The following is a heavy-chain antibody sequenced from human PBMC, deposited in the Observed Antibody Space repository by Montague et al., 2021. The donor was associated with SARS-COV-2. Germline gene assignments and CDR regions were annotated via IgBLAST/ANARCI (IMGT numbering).Heavy chain of an antibody. J-gene: IGHJ3*02. V-gene: IGHV4-39*02. D-gene: IGHD3-16*01. CDR1: GGSISSSSYY. CDR2: IYHTGST. Sequence: SETLSLTCTVSGGSISSSSYYWGWIRQPPGKGLEWIGRIYHTGSTYYNPSLKSRVTISLDTSKNHFSLNLSSVTAADSAVYYCARESGNLLSLDYSYDGFDIWGQGTMVTVSS. CDR3: ARESGNLLSLDYSYDGFDI.